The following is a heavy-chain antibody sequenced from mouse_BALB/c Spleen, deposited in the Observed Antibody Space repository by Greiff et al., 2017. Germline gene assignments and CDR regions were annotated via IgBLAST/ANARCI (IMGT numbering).Heavy chain of an antibody. CDR1: GYAFTNYL. J-gene: IGHJ2*01. CDR2: INPGSGGT. V-gene: IGHV1-54*01. Sequence: VKLQQSGAELVRPGTSVKVSCKASGYAFTNYLIEWVKQRPGQGLEWIGVINPGSGGTNYNEKFKGKATLTADKSSSTAYMQLSSLTSDDSAVYFCARGVGLRLYFDYWGQGTTLTVSS. D-gene: IGHD2-4*01. CDR3: ARGVGLRLYFDY.